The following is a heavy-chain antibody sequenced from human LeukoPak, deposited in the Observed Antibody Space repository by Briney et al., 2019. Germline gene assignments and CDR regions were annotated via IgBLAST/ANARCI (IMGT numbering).Heavy chain of an antibody. CDR3: ARTDYYDSSGCYPY. CDR2: IYSGGST. J-gene: IGHJ4*02. D-gene: IGHD3-22*01. V-gene: IGHV3-53*01. CDR1: GFTVSSNY. Sequence: GGSLRLSCAASGFTVSSNYMSWVRQAPGKGLEWVSVIYSGGSTYYADSVKGRFTISRDNSKNTLYLQMNSLRAEDTAVYYCARTDYYDSSGCYPYWGQGTLVTVSS.